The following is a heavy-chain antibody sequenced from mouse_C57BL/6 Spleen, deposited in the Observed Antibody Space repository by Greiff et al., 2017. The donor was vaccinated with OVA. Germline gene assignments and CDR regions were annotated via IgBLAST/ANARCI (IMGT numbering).Heavy chain of an antibody. J-gene: IGHJ3*01. CDR3: TREGSY. Sequence: VQLQESGAELVRPGASVTLSCKASGYTFTDYEMHWVKQTPVHGLEWIGAIDPETGGTAYNQKFKGKAILTADKSSSTAYMELRSLTSEDSAVYYCTREGSYWGQGTLVTVSA. V-gene: IGHV1-15*01. CDR2: IDPETGGT. CDR1: GYTFTDYE.